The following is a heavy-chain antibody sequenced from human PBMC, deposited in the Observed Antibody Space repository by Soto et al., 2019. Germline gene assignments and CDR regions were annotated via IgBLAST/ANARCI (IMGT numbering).Heavy chain of an antibody. D-gene: IGHD1-26*01. V-gene: IGHV1-18*01. CDR1: GYTFTSYG. CDR3: ARDCSGSLRRWFEP. CDR2: ISAYNGNT. Sequence: QVQLVQSGAEVKKTGASVKVSCKASGYTFTSYGLSWVRQAPGQGLEWMGWISAYNGNTNYAQKLQGRVTITTGTHTNTAYMEQSGLSAGGAAGCYCARDCSGSLRRWFEPWGQGTLGPVSS. J-gene: IGHJ5*02.